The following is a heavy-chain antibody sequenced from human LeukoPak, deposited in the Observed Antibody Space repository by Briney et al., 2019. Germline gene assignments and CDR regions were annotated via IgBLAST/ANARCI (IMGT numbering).Heavy chain of an antibody. CDR3: AREYSSGWYGGPNWFDP. CDR2: INHSGST. D-gene: IGHD6-19*01. J-gene: IGHJ5*02. Sequence: PSETLSLTCAVYGGSFSGYYWSWIRQPPGKGLEWIGEINHSGSTNYNPSLKSRVTISVDTSKNQFSLKLSSVTAADTAVYYCAREYSSGWYGGPNWFDPWGQGTLVTVSS. CDR1: GGSFSGYY. V-gene: IGHV4-34*01.